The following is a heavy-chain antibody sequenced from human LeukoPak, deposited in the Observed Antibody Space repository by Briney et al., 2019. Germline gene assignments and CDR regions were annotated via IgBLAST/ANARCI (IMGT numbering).Heavy chain of an antibody. Sequence: ASVKVSCKASGGTFSSYAISWVRQAPGQGLEWMGGIIPIFGTANYAQKFQGRVTITADESTSTAYMELSSLRSEDTAVYYCARDGRRRYYDSSGYSPPHYWGQGTLVTVSS. CDR2: IIPIFGTA. D-gene: IGHD3-22*01. J-gene: IGHJ4*02. V-gene: IGHV1-69*13. CDR3: ARDGRRRYYDSSGYSPPHY. CDR1: GGTFSSYA.